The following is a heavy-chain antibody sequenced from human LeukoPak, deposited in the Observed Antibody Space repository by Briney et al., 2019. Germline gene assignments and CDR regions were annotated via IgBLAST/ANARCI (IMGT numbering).Heavy chain of an antibody. J-gene: IGHJ4*02. CDR1: GGTFSSYA. V-gene: IGHV1-69*13. CDR3: ARGDLKGYCSGGICYFDY. CDR2: IIPIFGTA. Sequence: SVKVSCKASGGTFSSYAISWVRQAPGQGLEWMGGIIPIFGTANYAQKFQGRVTITADESTSTAYMELSSLRSEDTAVYYCARGDLKGYCSGGICYFDYWGQGTLVTVSS. D-gene: IGHD2-15*01.